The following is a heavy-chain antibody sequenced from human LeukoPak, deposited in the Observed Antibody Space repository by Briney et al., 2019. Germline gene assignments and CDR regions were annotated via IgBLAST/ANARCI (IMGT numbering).Heavy chain of an antibody. Sequence: ASVKVSCKASGYTFTSYDINWVRQATGQGLEWMGWMNPNSGNKGYAQKFQGRVTMTRNTSISTAYMELSSLRSEDTAVYYCARGPVAVAPFDPWGQGTLVTVSS. V-gene: IGHV1-8*01. CDR3: ARGPVAVAPFDP. D-gene: IGHD6-19*01. CDR2: MNPNSGNK. J-gene: IGHJ5*02. CDR1: GYTFTSYD.